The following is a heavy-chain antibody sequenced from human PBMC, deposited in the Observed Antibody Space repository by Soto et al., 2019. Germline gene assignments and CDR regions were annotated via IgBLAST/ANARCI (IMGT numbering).Heavy chain of an antibody. D-gene: IGHD4-17*01. Sequence: QVRLVQSGAEVKKPGSSVKVSCKASGGTFSNYAISWVRQAPGQGPEWMGGIILPFGTANYAQKFQDRVTITADESMSTTYQEMRGLRSEDTAVYYCARGPDYEGCFDYWGQGTLVTVSS. CDR2: IILPFGTA. CDR3: ARGPDYEGCFDY. CDR1: GGTFSNYA. V-gene: IGHV1-69*12. J-gene: IGHJ4*02.